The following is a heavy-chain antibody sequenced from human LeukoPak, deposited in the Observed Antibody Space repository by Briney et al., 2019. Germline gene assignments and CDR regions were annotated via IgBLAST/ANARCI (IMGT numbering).Heavy chain of an antibody. V-gene: IGHV4-59*12. CDR1: GGSISSYY. CDR3: ARDNITMIGSGEVGAYYYYMDV. J-gene: IGHJ6*03. CDR2: IYYSGST. D-gene: IGHD3-22*01. Sequence: SETLSLTCTVSGGSISSYYWSWIRQPPGKGLEWIGYIYYSGSTNYNPSLKSRVTMSVDTSKNQFSLKLSSVTAADTAVYYCARDNITMIGSGEVGAYYYYMDVWGKGTTVTISS.